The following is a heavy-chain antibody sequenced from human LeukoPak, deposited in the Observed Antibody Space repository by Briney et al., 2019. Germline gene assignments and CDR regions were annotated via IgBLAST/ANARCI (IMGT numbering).Heavy chain of an antibody. CDR1: GFTFSSYS. CDR2: ITGSSNAT. V-gene: IGHV3-48*04. D-gene: IGHD2-15*01. CDR3: ANLHGGLLSFDG. Sequence: GGSLRLSRVASGFTFSSYSMNWVRQAPGKGLEWVSYITGSSNATYYAESVKGRFTISRDNAKNSLYLQMNSLRAEDTAVYYCANLHGGLLSFDGWGQGTLVTVSS. J-gene: IGHJ4*02.